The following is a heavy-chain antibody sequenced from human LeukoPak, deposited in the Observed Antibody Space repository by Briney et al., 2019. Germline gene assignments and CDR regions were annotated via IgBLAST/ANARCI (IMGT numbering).Heavy chain of an antibody. D-gene: IGHD3-9*01. CDR3: ARAHFDWLLDY. Sequence: GGSLRLSCAASGFTFSSYAMHRVRQAPGKGLERVAVISYDGSNKYYADSVKGRFTISSDNSKNTVYLQMNSLRAEDTAVYYCARAHFDWLLDYWGQGTLVSVSS. CDR1: GFTFSSYA. V-gene: IGHV3-30*04. J-gene: IGHJ4*02. CDR2: ISYDGSNK.